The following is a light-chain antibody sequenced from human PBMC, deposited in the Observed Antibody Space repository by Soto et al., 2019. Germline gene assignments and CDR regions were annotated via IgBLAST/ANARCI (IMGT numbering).Light chain of an antibody. CDR3: RQYNNWPT. CDR2: GAS. CDR1: QSLNRD. Sequence: IVRTQSPATLAMSPGERATLSCRASQSLNRDLAWYQQKPGQAPRLLIYGASTRATGIPARFSGSGSGTEFTLTVSSLQSEDFAVYYCRQYNNWPTFGQGTKVDI. V-gene: IGKV3-15*01. J-gene: IGKJ1*01.